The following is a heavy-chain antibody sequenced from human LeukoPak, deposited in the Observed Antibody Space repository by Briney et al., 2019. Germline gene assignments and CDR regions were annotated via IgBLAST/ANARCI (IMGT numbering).Heavy chain of an antibody. D-gene: IGHD6-13*01. CDR1: GFTFSNYA. CDR3: AKLQRIAAAGEDWFDP. V-gene: IGHV3-23*01. CDR2: ISASGGGT. Sequence: GGSLRLSCAASGFTFSNYAMSWVRQAPGQGLEWVSGISASGGGTYYADSVKGRFTISRDNSKNTLYLQMNSLRAEDTAVYYCAKLQRIAAAGEDWFDPWGRGTLVTVSS. J-gene: IGHJ5*02.